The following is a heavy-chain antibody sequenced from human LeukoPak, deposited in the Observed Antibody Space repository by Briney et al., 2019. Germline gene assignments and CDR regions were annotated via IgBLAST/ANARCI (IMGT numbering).Heavy chain of an antibody. D-gene: IGHD2-8*01. V-gene: IGHV1-8*02. CDR2: MNPDSGNT. J-gene: IGHJ4*02. Sequence: ASVKVSCKASGYTFTSYGISWVRQAPGQGLEWMGWMNPDSGNTGYAQKFQGRVTMTRNTSIGTAYMEVGGLTSDDPAVYFCARGSHRGYCTTSDCYTVDYWGQGTLVSVSS. CDR3: ARGSHRGYCTTSDCYTVDY. CDR1: GYTFTSYG.